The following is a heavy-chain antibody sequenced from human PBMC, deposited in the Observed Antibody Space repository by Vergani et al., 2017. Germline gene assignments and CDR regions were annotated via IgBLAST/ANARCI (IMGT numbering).Heavy chain of an antibody. J-gene: IGHJ6*03. CDR1: GGTFSSYA. D-gene: IGHD2-15*01. CDR3: ARGYCSGGSCYRASRYYYYXMDV. V-gene: IGHV1-69*01. Sequence: QVQLVQSGAEVKKPGSSVKVSCKASGGTFSSYAISWVRQAPGQGLEWMGGIIPIFGTANYAQKFQGRVTITADESTSTAYMELSSLRSEDTAVYYCARGYCSGGSCYRASRYYYYXMDVWGKGTTVTVSS. CDR2: IIPIFGTA.